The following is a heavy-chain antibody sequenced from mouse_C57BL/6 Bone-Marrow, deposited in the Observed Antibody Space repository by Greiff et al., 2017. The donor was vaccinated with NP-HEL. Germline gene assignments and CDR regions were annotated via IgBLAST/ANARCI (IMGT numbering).Heavy chain of an antibody. V-gene: IGHV3-6*01. CDR1: GYSITSGYY. J-gene: IGHJ4*01. CDR3: ARDKKTAHYYYAMDY. Sequence: DVQLQESGPGLVKPSQSLSLTCSVTGYSITSGYYWNWIRQFPGNKLEWMGYISYDGSNNYNPSLKNRISITRDTSKNQFFLKLNSVTTEDTATYYCARDKKTAHYYYAMDYWGQGTSVTVSS. D-gene: IGHD3-2*02. CDR2: ISYDGSN.